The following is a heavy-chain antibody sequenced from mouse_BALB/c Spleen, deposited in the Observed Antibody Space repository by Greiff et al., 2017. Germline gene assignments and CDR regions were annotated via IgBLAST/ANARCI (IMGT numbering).Heavy chain of an antibody. CDR1: GFTFTDYY. CDR3: ARDRAPRAMDY. CDR2: IRNKANGYTT. Sequence: EVQVVESGAGLVQPGGSLRLSCATSGFTFTDYYMSWVRQPPGKALEWLGFIRNKANGYTTEYSASVKGRFTISRDNSQSILYLQMNTLRAADSATYYCARDRAPRAMDYWGQGTSVTVSS. V-gene: IGHV7-3*02. J-gene: IGHJ4*01.